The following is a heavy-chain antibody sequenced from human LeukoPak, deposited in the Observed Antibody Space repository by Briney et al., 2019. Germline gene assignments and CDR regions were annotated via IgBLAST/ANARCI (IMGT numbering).Heavy chain of an antibody. Sequence: WRSLRLSSAASGFTFSSYAMHWVRQAPGKGLEWVAVISYDGSNKYYADSVRGRFTISRDNSKNTLYLQMNSLRAEDTAVYYCARENSGLDYWGQGTLVTVSS. V-gene: IGHV3-30-3*01. CDR3: ARENSGLDY. CDR1: GFTFSSYA. D-gene: IGHD5/OR15-5a*01. CDR2: ISYDGSNK. J-gene: IGHJ4*02.